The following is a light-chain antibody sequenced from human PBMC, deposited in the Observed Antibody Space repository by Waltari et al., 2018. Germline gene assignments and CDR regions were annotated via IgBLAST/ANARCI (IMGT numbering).Light chain of an antibody. CDR2: RND. J-gene: IGLJ2*01. CDR1: SSNVGSNY. CDR3: AAWDDKLNGPV. V-gene: IGLV1-47*01. Sequence: QSVLTQPPSASGTPGQTVTISCSGSSSNVGSNYVCWYQQVPGSAPKLLIYRNDHRPSVVPDRFSGSKSGTSASLAITGLRSEDESDYYCAAWDDKLNGPVFGGGTKMTVL.